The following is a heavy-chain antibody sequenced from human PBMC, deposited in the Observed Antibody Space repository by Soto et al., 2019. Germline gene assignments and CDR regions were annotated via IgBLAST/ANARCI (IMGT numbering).Heavy chain of an antibody. V-gene: IGHV3-20*04. CDR3: ARDRRQRLLKDVFDL. Sequence: EVQLVESGGGVVRPGGSLRLACTASGFTFDDYGMSWVRQAPGKGLEWVFAINWNGNSIGYADSVKGRFTISRDNAKNSLYLQMNSLRVEDTVLYYCARDRRQRLLKDVFDLWGQGTMVTVSS. D-gene: IGHD6-25*01. J-gene: IGHJ3*01. CDR1: GFTFDDYG. CDR2: INWNGNSI.